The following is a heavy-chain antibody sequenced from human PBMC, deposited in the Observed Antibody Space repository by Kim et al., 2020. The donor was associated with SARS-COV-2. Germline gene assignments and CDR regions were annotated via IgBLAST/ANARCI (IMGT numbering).Heavy chain of an antibody. CDR3: AIPYYYDSSGYPSDAFDI. CDR1: GGSFSGYY. Sequence: SETLSLTCAVYGGSFSGYYWSWIRQPPGKGLEWIGEINHSGSTNYNPSLKSRVTISVDTSKNQFSLKLSSVTAADTAVYYCAIPYYYDSSGYPSDAFDIWGQGTMVTVSS. V-gene: IGHV4-34*01. CDR2: INHSGST. D-gene: IGHD3-22*01. J-gene: IGHJ3*02.